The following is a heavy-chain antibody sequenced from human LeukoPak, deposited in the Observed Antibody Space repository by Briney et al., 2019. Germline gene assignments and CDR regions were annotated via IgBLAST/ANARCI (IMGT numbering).Heavy chain of an antibody. CDR2: VSSNSNYI. CDR1: GFTFSDYA. Sequence: GGSLRLSCAASGFTFSDYAMNWVRQAPGKGLEWVSFVSSNSNYIYYADSVKGRFTISRDNAKNSLYLQMNSLRAEDTAMYYCARGRYSGTTYYFDYWGQGTLVTVSS. J-gene: IGHJ4*02. D-gene: IGHD5-12*01. V-gene: IGHV3-21*04. CDR3: ARGRYSGTTYYFDY.